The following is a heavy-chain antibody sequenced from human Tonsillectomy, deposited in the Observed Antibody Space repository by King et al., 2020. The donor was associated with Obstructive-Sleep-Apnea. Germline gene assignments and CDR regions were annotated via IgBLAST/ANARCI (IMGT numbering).Heavy chain of an antibody. CDR2: IYCSGST. J-gene: IGHJ4*02. V-gene: IGHV4-59*08. CDR1: GGSISSYY. D-gene: IGHD4-17*01. CDR3: ARHRLPYDFGDYYVDS. Sequence: VQLQESGPGLVKPSETLSLTCTVSGGSISSYYWSWSRQPPGKGLGWIGYIYCSGSTYYNPSLQRRVTISVYKSKNQVSLKVSSVTAAYTAVYYCARHRLPYDFGDYYVDSWGQGTLVTVSS.